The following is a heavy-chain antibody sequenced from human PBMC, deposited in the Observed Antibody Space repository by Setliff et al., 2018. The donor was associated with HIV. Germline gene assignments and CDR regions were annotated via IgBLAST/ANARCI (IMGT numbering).Heavy chain of an antibody. V-gene: IGHV3-30*01. CDR1: GFTFSTFA. J-gene: IGHJ4*02. CDR2: ILYDGSRT. Sequence: GGSLRLSCAASGFTFSTFAMHWVRQAPGKGLEWVSVILYDGSRTYYVDSVKGRFTISRDNSKNTLYLQLDSLRNEDTAVYYCASARIPTGGTSTSFDYWGQGTLVTVSS. CDR3: ASARIPTGGTSTSFDY. D-gene: IGHD1-1*01.